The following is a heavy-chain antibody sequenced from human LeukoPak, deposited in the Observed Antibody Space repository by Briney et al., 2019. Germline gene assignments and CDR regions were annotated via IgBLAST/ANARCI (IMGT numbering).Heavy chain of an antibody. CDR1: GFTFSSYW. Sequence: GGSLRLSCAASGFTFSSYWMHWVRQARGKGLVWVSRISTDGFSTIYADSVKGRFTISRDNAKNTLYLQMNSLRAEDTAVYYCAKEVYYYYYMDVWGKGTTVTVSS. CDR3: AKEVYYYYYMDV. V-gene: IGHV3-74*01. CDR2: ISTDGFST. J-gene: IGHJ6*03.